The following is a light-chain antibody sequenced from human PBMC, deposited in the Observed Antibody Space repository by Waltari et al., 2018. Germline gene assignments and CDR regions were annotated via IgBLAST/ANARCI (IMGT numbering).Light chain of an antibody. Sequence: DIQMTQSPSTLSASVGDRVTITCRASQSISFWLAWYQQKPGKAPKLLIYKASSLESGGPXRFSGSGSGTXFTLTISSLQPXXXATYYCQQYNSYRTFGQGTKVEIK. CDR2: KAS. CDR3: QQYNSYRT. J-gene: IGKJ1*01. V-gene: IGKV1-5*03. CDR1: QSISFW.